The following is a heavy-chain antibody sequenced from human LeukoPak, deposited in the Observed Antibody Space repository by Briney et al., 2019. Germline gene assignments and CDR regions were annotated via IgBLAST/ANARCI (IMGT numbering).Heavy chain of an antibody. CDR3: VRHTTYGGNSGFEY. Sequence: SQTLSLTCAVSGGSISSGGYSWSWIRQPPGKGLEWIGYIYHSGSTYYNPSLKSRVTISVDRSKNQFSLKLRSVTAADTAVYYCVRHTTYGGNSGFEYWGQGTLVTVSS. D-gene: IGHD4-23*01. V-gene: IGHV4-30-2*01. J-gene: IGHJ4*02. CDR2: IYHSGST. CDR1: GGSISSGGYS.